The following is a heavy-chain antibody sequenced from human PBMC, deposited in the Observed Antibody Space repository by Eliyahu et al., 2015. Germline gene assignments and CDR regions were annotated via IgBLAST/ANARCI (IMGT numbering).Heavy chain of an antibody. Sequence: EVQLVQSGAEVKKXGESLKXSCKXSGYSFTSYWIGXXRQMPGKGLEWMGIIYXXDSDTRYNPSFQGQVTISADKSITTAYLQWSGLKASDTAMYFCARGSGYYFNYWGQGTLVTVSS. J-gene: IGHJ4*02. CDR2: IYXXDSDT. CDR1: GYSFTSYW. V-gene: IGHV5-51*01. D-gene: IGHD3-22*01. CDR3: ARGSGYYFNY.